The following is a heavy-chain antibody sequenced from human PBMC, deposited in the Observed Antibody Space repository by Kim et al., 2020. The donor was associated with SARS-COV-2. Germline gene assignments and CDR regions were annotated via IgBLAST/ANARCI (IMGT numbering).Heavy chain of an antibody. D-gene: IGHD3-22*01. CDR1: GGSISSSNW. J-gene: IGHJ4*02. Sequence: SETLSLTCAVSGGSISSSNWWSWVRQPPGKGLEWIGEIYHSGSTNYNPSLKSRVTISVDKSKNQFSLKLSSVTAADTAVYYCARGPPPRDSSGYYYVPGGYYFDYWGQGTLVTVSS. V-gene: IGHV4-4*02. CDR2: IYHSGST. CDR3: ARGPPPRDSSGYYYVPGGYYFDY.